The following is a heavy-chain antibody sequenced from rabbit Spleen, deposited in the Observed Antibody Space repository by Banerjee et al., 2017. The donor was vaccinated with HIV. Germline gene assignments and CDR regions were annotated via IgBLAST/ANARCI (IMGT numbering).Heavy chain of an antibody. Sequence: EQLVESGGGLVKPGGSLALTCKASGVSLNNKDVMCWVRQAPGKGLEWIACINTDSGKNVYATWSKGRFTMSRTSSTTVTLQMTSLTAADTATYFCARDLTAVIGWNFGLWGQGTLVTVS. CDR1: GVSLNNKDV. CDR3: ARDLTAVIGWNFGL. CDR2: INTDSGKN. D-gene: IGHD1-1*01. J-gene: IGHJ3*01. V-gene: IGHV1S45*01.